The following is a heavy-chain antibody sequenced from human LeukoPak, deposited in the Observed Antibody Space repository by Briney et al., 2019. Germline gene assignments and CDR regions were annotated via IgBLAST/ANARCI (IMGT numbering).Heavy chain of an antibody. CDR2: INWNSGSI. J-gene: IGHJ4*02. CDR3: TKSGSGNFLSRLDY. CDR1: GFTFDDYA. D-gene: IGHD1-26*01. Sequence: GGSLRLSCAASGFTFDDYAMHWVRQAPGKGLEWVSGINWNSGSIGYADSVKGRFTISRDNAKNSVYLQLNSLRAEDTALYYCTKSGSGNFLSRLDYWGKGTLVTVSS. V-gene: IGHV3-9*01.